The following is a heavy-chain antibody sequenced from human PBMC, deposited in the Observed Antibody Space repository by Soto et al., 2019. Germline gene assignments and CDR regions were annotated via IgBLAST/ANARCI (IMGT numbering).Heavy chain of an antibody. J-gene: IGHJ4*02. CDR3: ARSQPLVRLGFDS. CDR2: IYYSGST. Sequence: SETLSLTCTVSGGSISSGSYYWSWIRQHPGQDLEWIGYIYYSGSTYYIPSLESRLTISVDTHKNQFSLKLSSVTAADKAVYYCARSQPLVRLGFDSWGQGTLVTVSS. D-gene: IGHD6-13*01. V-gene: IGHV4-31*03. CDR1: GGSISSGSYY.